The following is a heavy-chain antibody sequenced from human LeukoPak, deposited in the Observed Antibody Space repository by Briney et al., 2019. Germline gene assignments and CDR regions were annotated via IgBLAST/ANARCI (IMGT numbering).Heavy chain of an antibody. Sequence: SETLSLSCSVSGVSINSSPYYWAWIRQPPGKGLEWVGSISHSGTTYYSPSLESRVTVSQDASENQFSLILTSLTVADTAVYYCARVDFPDAFDIWGQGTRVTVSS. V-gene: IGHV4-39*07. CDR2: ISHSGTT. J-gene: IGHJ3*02. CDR3: ARVDFPDAFDI. CDR1: GVSINSSPYY.